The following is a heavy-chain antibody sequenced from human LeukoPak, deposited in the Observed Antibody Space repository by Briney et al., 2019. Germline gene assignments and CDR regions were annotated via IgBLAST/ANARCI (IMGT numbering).Heavy chain of an antibody. D-gene: IGHD3-3*01. CDR2: IYPGDSDT. CDR3: AGSYYDFWSGYSNAFDI. V-gene: IGHV5-51*01. Sequence: GESLKISCKGSGYSFTSYWIGWVRQMPGKGLEWMGIIYPGDSDTRYSPSFQGQVTISADKSISTAYLQWSSLKASDTAMYYCAGSYYDFWSGYSNAFDIWGQGTMVTVSS. CDR1: GYSFTSYW. J-gene: IGHJ3*02.